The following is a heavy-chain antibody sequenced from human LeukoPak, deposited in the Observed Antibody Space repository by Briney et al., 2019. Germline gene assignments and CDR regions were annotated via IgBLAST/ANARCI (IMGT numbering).Heavy chain of an antibody. J-gene: IGHJ4*02. V-gene: IGHV4-59*01. CDR1: GGSISSYY. Sequence: SETLSLTCTVSGGSISSYYWSWIRQPPGKGLEWIGYIYYSGSTNYNPSLKSRVTISVDTSKNQFSLKLSSVTAADTAVYYCVRGSSHADYWGQGTLVTVSS. CDR3: VRGSSHADY. CDR2: IYYSGST.